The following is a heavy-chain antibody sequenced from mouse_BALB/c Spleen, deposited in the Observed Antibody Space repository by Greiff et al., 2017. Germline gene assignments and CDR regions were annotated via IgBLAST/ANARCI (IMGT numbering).Heavy chain of an antibody. CDR2: INPSSGYT. J-gene: IGHJ4*01. CDR3: ARYGSYYYAMDY. D-gene: IGHD2-1*01. V-gene: IGHV1-4*01. Sequence: QVQLKQSGAELARPGASVKMSCKASGYTFTSYTMHWVKQRPGQGLEWIGYINPSSGYTNYNQKFKDKATLTADKSSSTAYMQLSSLTSEDSAVYYCARYGSYYYAMDYWGQGTSVTVSS. CDR1: GYTFTSYT.